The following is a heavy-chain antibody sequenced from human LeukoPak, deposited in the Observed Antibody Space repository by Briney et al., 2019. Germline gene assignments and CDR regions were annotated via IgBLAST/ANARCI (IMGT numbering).Heavy chain of an antibody. Sequence: SSVKVSCKASGGTFISYAISWVRQAPGQGLEWMGRIIPIFGTANYAQKFQGRVTITTDESTSTAYMELSSLRSEDTAVYYCAVTYYYDSSGYWVYWGQGTLVTVSS. D-gene: IGHD3-22*01. CDR3: AVTYYYDSSGYWVY. J-gene: IGHJ4*02. V-gene: IGHV1-69*05. CDR2: IIPIFGTA. CDR1: GGTFISYA.